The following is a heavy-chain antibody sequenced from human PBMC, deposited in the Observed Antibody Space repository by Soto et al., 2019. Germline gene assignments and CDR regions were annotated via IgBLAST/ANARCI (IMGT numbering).Heavy chain of an antibody. CDR3: ASEHSDRRWADY. V-gene: IGHV1-69*01. J-gene: IGHJ4*02. Sequence: QVQLVQSGAEVKKPGSSVKVSCKASGGTFSSYAISWVRQAPGQGLEWMGGIIPIFGTANYAQKFQGRVTITADESTSTAYMELSSLRSEDTAGYYGASEHSDRRWADYWGQGTLVTVSS. CDR2: IIPIFGTA. CDR1: GGTFSSYA.